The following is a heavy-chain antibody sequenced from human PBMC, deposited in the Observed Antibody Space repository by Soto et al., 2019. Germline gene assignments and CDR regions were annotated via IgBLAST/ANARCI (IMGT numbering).Heavy chain of an antibody. D-gene: IGHD2-21*01. V-gene: IGHV1-69*01. CDR2: IIPLFGTA. CDR3: ATELGDNPASHFDS. Sequence: QVQLVQSGAEVKKPGSSVKVSCKASGVTFSSETISWVRQAPGQGLEWVGGIIPLFGTANYAQKFQVRVTITADESTSTLYIELSSLRSDDTAVYYCATELGDNPASHFDSWGQGTLVTVSS. CDR1: GVTFSSET. J-gene: IGHJ4*02.